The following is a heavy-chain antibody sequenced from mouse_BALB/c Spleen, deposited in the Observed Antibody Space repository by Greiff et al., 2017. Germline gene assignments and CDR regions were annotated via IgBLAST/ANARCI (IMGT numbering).Heavy chain of an antibody. CDR2: IDPCNGGT. J-gene: IGHJ4*01. V-gene: IGHV1S135*01. CDR3: ASEDRYDIYYAMDY. CDR1: GYSFTGYY. Sequence: EVQLLQSGPELAKPGASVKISCKASGYSFTGYYMHWVKPSHGQSLEWIGTIDPCNGGTSYNQKFKGKATVTADKSSSTAYMQLNSLTSEDSAVYYWASEDRYDIYYAMDYWGQGTSVTVSS. D-gene: IGHD2-12*01.